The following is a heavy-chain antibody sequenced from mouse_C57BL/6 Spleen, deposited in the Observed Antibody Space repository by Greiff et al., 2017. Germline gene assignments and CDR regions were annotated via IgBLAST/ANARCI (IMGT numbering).Heavy chain of an antibody. Sequence: VKLMESGAELVMPGASVKLSCKASGYTFTSYWMHWVKQRPGQGLEWIGEIDPSDSYTNYNQKFKGKSTLTVDKSSSTAYMQLSSLTSEDSAVYYCARGSSFLFDYWGQGTTLTVSS. CDR1: GYTFTSYW. CDR3: ARGSSFLFDY. CDR2: IDPSDSYT. D-gene: IGHD1-1*01. V-gene: IGHV1-69*01. J-gene: IGHJ2*01.